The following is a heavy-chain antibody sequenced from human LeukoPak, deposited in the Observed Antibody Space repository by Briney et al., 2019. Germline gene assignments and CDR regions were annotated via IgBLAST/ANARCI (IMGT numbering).Heavy chain of an antibody. V-gene: IGHV1-18*01. CDR1: GYIFYTFG. CDR3: ARGPPFSGF. Sequence: ASVTVSCKASGYIFYTFGMTWVRQAPGQGLEWMGWISADNGDTNYAQRFQGRVTMTTDTSTSTAYMELRSLRSDDTAVYYCARGPPFSGFWGQGTLVTVSS. CDR2: ISADNGDT. J-gene: IGHJ4*02. D-gene: IGHD5-12*01.